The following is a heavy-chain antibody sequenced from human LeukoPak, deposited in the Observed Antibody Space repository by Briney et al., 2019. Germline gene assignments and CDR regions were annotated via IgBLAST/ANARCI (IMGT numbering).Heavy chain of an antibody. Sequence: VASVKVSCKASGYTFTSYAMHWVRQAPGQRLEWMGWINAGNGNTKYSQKFQGRVTITRDTSASTAYMVLSSLRSEDTAVYYCARDEARITILGVAGYFDYWGQGTLVTVSS. CDR2: INAGNGNT. CDR1: GYTFTSYA. CDR3: ARDEARITILGVAGYFDY. J-gene: IGHJ4*02. V-gene: IGHV1-3*01. D-gene: IGHD3-3*01.